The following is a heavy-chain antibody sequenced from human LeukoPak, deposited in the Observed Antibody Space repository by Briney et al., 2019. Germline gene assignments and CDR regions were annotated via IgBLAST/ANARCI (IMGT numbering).Heavy chain of an antibody. J-gene: IGHJ3*02. Sequence: GESLKISCKGSGYSFTSYWIGWVRQMPGKGLEWMGIIYPGDSDTTYSTSFQGQVTISADKSISTAYLQWSSLKAPDSAMYYCGRIPAAGSLNGSFDIWGQGTMVTVSS. V-gene: IGHV5-51*01. CDR3: GRIPAAGSLNGSFDI. CDR1: GYSFTSYW. D-gene: IGHD6-13*01. CDR2: IYPGDSDT.